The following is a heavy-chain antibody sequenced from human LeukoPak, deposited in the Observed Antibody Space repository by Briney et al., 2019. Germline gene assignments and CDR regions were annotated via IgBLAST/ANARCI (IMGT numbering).Heavy chain of an antibody. CDR3: ARSYGGDDY. J-gene: IGHJ4*02. CDR2: IRYDGSNE. V-gene: IGHV3-30*02. CDR1: GFTFSSYG. Sequence: GGSLRLSCAASGFTFSSYGMHWVRQAPGKGLEWVAYIRYDGSNEQYADSVKGRFSISRDNAKNSLYLQMNSLRAEDTAVYYCARSYGGDDYWGQGTLVTVSS. D-gene: IGHD4-23*01.